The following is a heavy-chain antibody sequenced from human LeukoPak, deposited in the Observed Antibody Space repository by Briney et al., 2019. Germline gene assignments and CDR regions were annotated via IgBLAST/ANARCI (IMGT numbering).Heavy chain of an antibody. J-gene: IGHJ4*02. CDR2: ISSSSSYI. CDR3: ARSPLLWFGELTYYFDY. D-gene: IGHD3-10*01. V-gene: IGHV3-21*01. CDR1: GFTFSSYS. Sequence: TGGSLRLSCAASGFTFSSYSMNWVRQAPGKGLEWVSSISSSSSYIYYADSVKGRFTISRDNAKNSLYLQMNSLGAEDTAVYYCARSPLLWFGELTYYFDYWGQGTLVTVSS.